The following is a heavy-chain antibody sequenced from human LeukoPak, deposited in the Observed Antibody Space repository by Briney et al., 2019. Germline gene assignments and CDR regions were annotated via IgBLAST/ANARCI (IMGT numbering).Heavy chain of an antibody. Sequence: SVKVSCKASGGTFSSYAISWVRQAPGQGLEWMGGIIPIFGTANYAQKFQGRVTITADESTSTAYMELSSLRSEDTAVYYCARDLRSITIFEVVNWFDPWGQGTLVTASS. CDR3: ARDLRSITIFEVVNWFDP. CDR2: IIPIFGTA. D-gene: IGHD3-3*01. V-gene: IGHV1-69*13. CDR1: GGTFSSYA. J-gene: IGHJ5*02.